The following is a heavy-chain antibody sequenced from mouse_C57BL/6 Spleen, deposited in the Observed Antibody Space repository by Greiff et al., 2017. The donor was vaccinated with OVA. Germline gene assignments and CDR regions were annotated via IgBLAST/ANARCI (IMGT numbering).Heavy chain of an antibody. CDR2: ISDGGSYT. CDR1: GFTFSSYA. V-gene: IGHV5-4*01. J-gene: IGHJ2*01. Sequence: EVQLVESGGGLVKPGGSLKLSCAASGFTFSSYAMSWVRQTPEKRLEWVATISDGGSYTYYPDNVKGRFTISRDNAKNNLYLQMSHLKSEDTAMYYCARDLTGTDYFDYWGQGTTLTVSS. D-gene: IGHD4-1*01. CDR3: ARDLTGTDYFDY.